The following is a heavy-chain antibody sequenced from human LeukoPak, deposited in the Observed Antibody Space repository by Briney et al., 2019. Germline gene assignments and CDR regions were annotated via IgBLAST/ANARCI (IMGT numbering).Heavy chain of an antibody. J-gene: IGHJ4*02. Sequence: PGGSLRLSCAASGFTFSSYGMHWVRQAPGKGLEWVAVISYDGSDKDYADSVKGRFTISRDNARNTVYLQMNNLRAEDTALYYCGRHAYGGSPPLSWGQGALVTVSS. CDR1: GFTFSSYG. D-gene: IGHD3-10*01. CDR3: GRHAYGGSPPLS. V-gene: IGHV3-30*03. CDR2: ISYDGSDK.